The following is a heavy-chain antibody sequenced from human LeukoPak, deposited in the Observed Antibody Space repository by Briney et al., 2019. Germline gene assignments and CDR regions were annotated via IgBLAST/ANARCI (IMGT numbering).Heavy chain of an antibody. CDR1: GGSFSGYY. J-gene: IGHJ5*02. Sequence: LSLTCAVYGGSFSGYYWSWIRQAPGKGLEWVSYISSSGSTIYYADSVKGRFTISRDNAKNSLYLQMNSLRAEDTAVYYCARDGSLGIAAAGSLNWFDPWGQGTLVTVSS. CDR3: ARDGSLGIAAAGSLNWFDP. V-gene: IGHV3-11*01. CDR2: ISSSGSTI. D-gene: IGHD6-13*01.